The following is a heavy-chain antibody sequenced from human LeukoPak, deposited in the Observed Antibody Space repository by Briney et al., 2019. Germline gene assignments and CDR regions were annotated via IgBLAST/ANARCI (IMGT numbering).Heavy chain of an antibody. V-gene: IGHV1-46*01. CDR3: ASGRGGYCSSTSCRNYYYYYGMDV. D-gene: IGHD2-2*01. Sequence: ASVKVSCKASGYTFTSYYMHWVRQAPGQGLEWMGIINPSGGSTSYAQKFRGRVTMTRDTSTSTVYMELSSLRSEDTAVYYCASGRGGYCSSTSCRNYYYYYGMDVWGQGTTVTVSS. CDR1: GYTFTSYY. J-gene: IGHJ6*02. CDR2: INPSGGST.